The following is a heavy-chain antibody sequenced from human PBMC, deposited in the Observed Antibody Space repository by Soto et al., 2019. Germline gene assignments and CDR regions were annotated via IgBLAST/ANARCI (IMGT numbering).Heavy chain of an antibody. V-gene: IGHV4-34*01. CDR2: INHIGSA. J-gene: IGHJ5*02. CDR3: ERGRQWLVRGWFDT. Sequence: AETLSLTCAVYGGSFSGLYWGWIRQPPGKGLEWIGEINHIGSANYSPSLKSRVGISVDTSKNQFSRKLSSVTVADATVIYSERGRQWLVRGWFDTWGQGTLVTVSS. D-gene: IGHD6-19*01. CDR1: GGSFSGLY.